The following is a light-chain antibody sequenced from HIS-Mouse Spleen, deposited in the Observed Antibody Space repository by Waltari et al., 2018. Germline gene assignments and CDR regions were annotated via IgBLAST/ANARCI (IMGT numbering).Light chain of an antibody. CDR3: YSTDSSGNHRV. Sequence: SYELTQPPSVSVSPGQTARITCPGDALPKKYDYWYQQTSGQAPVLVIYEDSKRPSGIPERFSGSSSGTMATLTISGAQVEDEADYYCYSTDSSGNHRVFGGGTKLTVL. V-gene: IGLV3-10*01. J-gene: IGLJ2*01. CDR1: ALPKKY. CDR2: EDS.